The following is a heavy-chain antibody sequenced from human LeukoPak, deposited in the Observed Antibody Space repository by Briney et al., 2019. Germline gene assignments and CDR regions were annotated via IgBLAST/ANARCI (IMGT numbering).Heavy chain of an antibody. CDR1: GGSISSYY. D-gene: IGHD3-22*01. J-gene: IGHJ4*02. CDR2: IHYSGST. CDR3: AGHYDSSGYYGSSFDY. V-gene: IGHV4-59*01. Sequence: PSETLSLTCTVSGGSISSYYYTWIRQPPGKGLEWIGYIHYSGSTNYNPSLKSRVTISVDTSKNQFSLKLSSVTAADTAVYYCAGHYDSSGYYGSSFDYWGQGTLVTVSS.